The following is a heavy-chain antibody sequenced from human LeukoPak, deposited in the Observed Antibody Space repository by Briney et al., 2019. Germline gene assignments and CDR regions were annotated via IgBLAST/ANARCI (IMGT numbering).Heavy chain of an antibody. Sequence: PGRSLRLSCAASGFTFSSYGMHWVRQAPGKGLEWVAVISYDGSNKYYADSVKGRFTISRDNSKNTLFLQMNSLRAEDTAVYYCAKAMYYYVSSGFNFPGDWGQGTLVTVSS. CDR1: GFTFSSYG. CDR3: AKAMYYYVSSGFNFPGD. D-gene: IGHD3-22*01. CDR2: ISYDGSNK. V-gene: IGHV3-30*18. J-gene: IGHJ4*02.